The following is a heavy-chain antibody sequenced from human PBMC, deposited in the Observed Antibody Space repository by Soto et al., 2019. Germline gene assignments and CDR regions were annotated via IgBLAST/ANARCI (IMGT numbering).Heavy chain of an antibody. J-gene: IGHJ4*02. CDR2: IDPSDSQT. CDR1: GYSFAGYW. Sequence: GESLKISCKGSGYSFAGYWITWVRQKPGKGLEWMGRIDPSDSQTYYSPSFRGHVTISATKSITTVFLQWSSLRASDTAMYYCTRQIYDSDTGPNFQYYFDSWGQGTPVTVSS. V-gene: IGHV5-10-1*01. D-gene: IGHD3-22*01. CDR3: TRQIYDSDTGPNFQYYFDS.